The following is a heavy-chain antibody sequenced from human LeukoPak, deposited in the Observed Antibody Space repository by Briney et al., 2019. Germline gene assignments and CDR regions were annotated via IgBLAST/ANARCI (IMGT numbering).Heavy chain of an antibody. J-gene: IGHJ4*02. CDR3: ARDLRLYSGYDSPFDY. CDR2: INWNGGST. D-gene: IGHD5-12*01. Sequence: PGGSLILSCAASGFTFDDYGMSWVRHAPGKGLEWVSGINWNGGSTGYADSVKGRFTISRDNAKNSLYLQMNSLRAEDTALYYCARDLRLYSGYDSPFDYWGQGTLVTVSS. V-gene: IGHV3-20*04. CDR1: GFTFDDYG.